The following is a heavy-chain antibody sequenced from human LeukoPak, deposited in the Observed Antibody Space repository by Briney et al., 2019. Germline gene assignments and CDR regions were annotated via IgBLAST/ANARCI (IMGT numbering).Heavy chain of an antibody. CDR3: ARSAAAATGYYYYYYYMDV. CDR1: GGSISSSSYY. J-gene: IGHJ6*03. CDR2: IYYSGST. V-gene: IGHV4-39*07. D-gene: IGHD2-2*01. Sequence: SETLSLTCTVSGGSISSSSYYWGWIRQPPGKGLEWIGSIYYSGSTYYNPSLKSRVTISVDTSKNQFSLKLSSVTAADTAVYYCARSAAAATGYYYYYYYMDVWGKGTTVTVSS.